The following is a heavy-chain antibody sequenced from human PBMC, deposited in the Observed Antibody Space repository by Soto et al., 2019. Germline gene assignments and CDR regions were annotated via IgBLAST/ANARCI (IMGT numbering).Heavy chain of an antibody. J-gene: IGHJ6*03. V-gene: IGHV3-48*01. CDR1: GFTLSTYS. CDR2: ISGITSTI. Sequence: GGSLRLSCAASGFTLSTYSMNWVRQAPGKGLEWVSYISGITSTIYYADSVKGRFTISRDNAENSLYLQMNSLRAEDTAVYYCARAKQYCSSSSCYYYFYMDVWGKGTTVTVSS. D-gene: IGHD2-2*01. CDR3: ARAKQYCSSSSCYYYFYMDV.